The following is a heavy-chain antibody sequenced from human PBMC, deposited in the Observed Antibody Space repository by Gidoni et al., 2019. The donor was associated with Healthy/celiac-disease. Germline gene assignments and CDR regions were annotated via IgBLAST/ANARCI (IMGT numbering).Heavy chain of an antibody. V-gene: IGHV4-34*01. CDR3: AGSTITGSTGIDY. Sequence: FSGYYWSWIRQPPGKGLEWIGEINHSGSTNYNPSLKSRVTISVDTSKNQFSLKLSSVIVADTAVYYCAGSTITGSTGIDYWGQGTLVTVSS. D-gene: IGHD1-20*01. CDR1: FSGYY. CDR2: INHSGST. J-gene: IGHJ4*02.